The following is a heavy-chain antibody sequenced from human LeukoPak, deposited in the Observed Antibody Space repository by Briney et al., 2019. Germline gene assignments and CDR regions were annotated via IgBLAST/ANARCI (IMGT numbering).Heavy chain of an antibody. CDR3: AKGGYYDILTGYYRGLYFDY. V-gene: IGHV3-23*01. D-gene: IGHD3-9*01. CDR2: ISGSGGST. J-gene: IGHJ4*02. CDR1: GFTFSSYA. Sequence: GGSLRLSCAASGFTFSSYAMSWVRQAPGKGLEWVSAISGSGGSTYYADSVKGRFTISRDNSKNTLYLQTNSLRAEDTAVYYCAKGGYYDILTGYYRGLYFDYWGQGTLVTVSS.